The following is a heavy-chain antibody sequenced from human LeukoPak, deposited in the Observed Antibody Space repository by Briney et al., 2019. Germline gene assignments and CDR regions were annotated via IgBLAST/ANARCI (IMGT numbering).Heavy chain of an antibody. D-gene: IGHD3-10*02. Sequence: GGSLRLSCAASGFTFTTYAMHWVRQAAGKGLEWVAEISFDGRNEEYVDSVKGRFTISRDNAKNSLYLQMNSLRAEDTAVYYCAELGITMIGGVWGKGTTVIISS. V-gene: IGHV3-30*18. CDR2: ISFDGRNE. J-gene: IGHJ6*04. CDR3: AELGITMIGGV. CDR1: GFTFTTYA.